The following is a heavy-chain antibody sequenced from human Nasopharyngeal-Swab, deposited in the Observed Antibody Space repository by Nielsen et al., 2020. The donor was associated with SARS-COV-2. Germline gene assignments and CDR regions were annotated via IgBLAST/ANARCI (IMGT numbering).Heavy chain of an antibody. Sequence: GGSLRLSCAASGFTFSGSAMHWVRQASGQGLEWVGRIRSKANSYATAYAASVKGRFTISRDDSKNTAYLQMNSLKTEDTAVYYCTGGPPYTDTYWDAFDIWGQGTMVSVSS. V-gene: IGHV3-73*01. CDR3: TGGPPYTDTYWDAFDI. CDR2: IRSKANSYAT. J-gene: IGHJ3*02. D-gene: IGHD2-8*02. CDR1: GFTFSGSA.